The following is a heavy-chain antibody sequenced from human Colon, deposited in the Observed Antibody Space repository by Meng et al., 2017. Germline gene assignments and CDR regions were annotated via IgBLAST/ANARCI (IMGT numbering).Heavy chain of an antibody. CDR1: GGSISRSDW. CDR2: TSHSGST. CDR3: ASSDYYRSDY. D-gene: IGHD3-22*01. V-gene: IGHV4-4*02. J-gene: IGHJ4*02. Sequence: QVRRQGPGQGLGKPSETLPLTCAVSGGSISRSDWWSWVRQPPGKGLEWIGETSHSGSTNYSPSLKSRVTISLDKSKNQLSLKLNSVTAADTAVYYCASSDYYRSDYWGQGTLVTVSS.